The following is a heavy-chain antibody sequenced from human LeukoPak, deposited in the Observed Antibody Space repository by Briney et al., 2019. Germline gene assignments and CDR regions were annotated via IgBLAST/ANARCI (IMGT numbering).Heavy chain of an antibody. CDR3: ARGDGSSWSNRSYWFDP. CDR2: LRGNGDT. D-gene: IGHD6-13*01. V-gene: IGHV3-23*01. CDR1: GFTFSSYA. J-gene: IGHJ5*02. Sequence: PGGSLTLSCAASGFTFSSYAMSWVREAPARGLEWVSSLRGNGDTFYADSVKGRFTLSRDESRNTVYLQLNNLRVEDTAVYYCARGDGSSWSNRSYWFDPWGQGTLVTVSS.